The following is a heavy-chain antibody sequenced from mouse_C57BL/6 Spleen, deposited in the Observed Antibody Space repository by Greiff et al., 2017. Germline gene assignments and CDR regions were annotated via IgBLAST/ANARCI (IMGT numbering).Heavy chain of an antibody. D-gene: IGHD1-1*01. V-gene: IGHV1-5*01. Sequence: VQLQQSGTVLARPGASVKMSCKTSGYTFTSYWMHWVKQRPGQGLEWIGAIYPGNSDTSYNQKFKGKAKLTAVTSASTAYMELSSLTNEDSAVYYCTRTDYYGSSSIGYARDYWGQGTSVTVSS. CDR2: IYPGNSDT. CDR3: TRTDYYGSSSIGYARDY. CDR1: GYTFTSYW. J-gene: IGHJ4*01.